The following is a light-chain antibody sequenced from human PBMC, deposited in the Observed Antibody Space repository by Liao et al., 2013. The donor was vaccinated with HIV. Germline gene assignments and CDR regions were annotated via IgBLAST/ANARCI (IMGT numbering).Light chain of an antibody. CDR2: YDS. CDR1: NIGNKS. J-gene: IGLJ3*02. CDR3: QAWDDNTAV. V-gene: IGLV3-21*01. Sequence: SYELTQSPSVSVAPGKTARITCGGNNIGNKSVHWYRQKPGQAPVLVIYYDSDRPSGIPERFSGSNSGNTATLTISGTQAMDEADYYCQAWDDNTAVFGGGTKLTVL.